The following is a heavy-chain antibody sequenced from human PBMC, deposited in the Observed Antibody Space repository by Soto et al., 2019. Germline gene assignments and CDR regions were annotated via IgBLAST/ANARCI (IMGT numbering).Heavy chain of an antibody. J-gene: IGHJ5*02. D-gene: IGHD2-2*01. CDR3: ARSGYCSSTSCYWRSRNWFDP. CDR1: GGSFSGYY. Sequence: QVQLQQWGAGLLKPSETLSLTCAVYGGSFSGYYWSWIRQPPGKGLEWIGEINHSGSTNYNPSLKSRVTIPVDTSKNQFSLKLSSVTAADTAVYYCARSGYCSSTSCYWRSRNWFDPWGQGTLVTVSS. V-gene: IGHV4-34*01. CDR2: INHSGST.